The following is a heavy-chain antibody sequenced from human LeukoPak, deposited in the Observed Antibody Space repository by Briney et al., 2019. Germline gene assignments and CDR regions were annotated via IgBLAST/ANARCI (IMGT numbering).Heavy chain of an antibody. CDR3: ARVTSGSYYLHFDY. V-gene: IGHV1-46*01. D-gene: IGHD1-26*01. CDR2: INPSGGST. J-gene: IGHJ4*02. Sequence: ASVKVSCKASGYTFTAHYIHWVRQAPGQGLEWMGIINPSGGSTSYAQKFQGRVTMTRDMSTSTVYMELSSLRSEDTAVYYCARVTSGSYYLHFDYWGQGTLVTVSS. CDR1: GYTFTAHY.